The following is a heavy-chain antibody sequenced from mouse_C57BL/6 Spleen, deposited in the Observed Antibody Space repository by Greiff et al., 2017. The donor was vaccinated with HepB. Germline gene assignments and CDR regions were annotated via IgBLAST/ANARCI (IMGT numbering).Heavy chain of an antibody. CDR3: ARNGNYEGDYYYYAMDY. J-gene: IGHJ4*01. D-gene: IGHD2-1*01. CDR1: GYSFTGYF. CDR2: INPYKGDT. V-gene: IGHV1-37*01. Sequence: VHVKQSGPELVKPGASVKISCKASGYSFTGYFMNWVKQSHGKSLEWIGRINPYKGDTFYNQKFKGKATLTVDKSSSTAHMELLSLTSEDFAVYYCARNGNYEGDYYYYAMDYWGQGTSVTVSS.